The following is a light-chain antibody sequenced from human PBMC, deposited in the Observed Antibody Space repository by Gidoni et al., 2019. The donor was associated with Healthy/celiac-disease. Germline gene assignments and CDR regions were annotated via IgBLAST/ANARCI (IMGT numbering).Light chain of an antibody. CDR2: KDS. CDR3: QSADSSGTYV. CDR1: ALPKQY. Sequence: SSELTQPPSVPVSPGQTARITCSGDALPKQYAYWYQQKPGQAPVLVIYKDSERPSGIPERFSGSSSGTTVTLTISGVQAEDEADYYCQSADSSGTYVFGTGTKVTVL. V-gene: IGLV3-25*03. J-gene: IGLJ1*01.